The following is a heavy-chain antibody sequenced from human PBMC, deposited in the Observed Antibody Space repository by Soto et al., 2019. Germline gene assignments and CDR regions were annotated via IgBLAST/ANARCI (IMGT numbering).Heavy chain of an antibody. CDR1: GGTFSSYA. D-gene: IGHD5-12*01. Sequence: QVQLVQSGAEVRQPASSVKVSCKTSGGTFSSYAISWVRQAPGQGLEWMGGIVPIVDTSTYAQKFQVRVTITADESMSTVYMELSRLRSDDTAVYYCVRVVAIPGYPDNWGQGTLVTVSS. J-gene: IGHJ4*02. CDR3: VRVVAIPGYPDN. V-gene: IGHV1-69*12. CDR2: IVPIVDTS.